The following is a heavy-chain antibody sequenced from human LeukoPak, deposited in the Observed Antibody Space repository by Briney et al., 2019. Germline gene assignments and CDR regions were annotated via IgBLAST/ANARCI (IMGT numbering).Heavy chain of an antibody. V-gene: IGHV4-39*07. D-gene: IGHD3-22*01. CDR2: SYHSGFT. CDR1: GGSISSSHYY. Sequence: SETLSLTCIVSGGSISSSHYYWGWIRQPPGKGLEWLGSSYHSGFTYYHPSLRGRVSISVDTSRNQFSLNLNSLTAADTAVYYCARDRKTYYYDSSASNFDNWGQGTLVTVSS. J-gene: IGHJ4*02. CDR3: ARDRKTYYYDSSASNFDN.